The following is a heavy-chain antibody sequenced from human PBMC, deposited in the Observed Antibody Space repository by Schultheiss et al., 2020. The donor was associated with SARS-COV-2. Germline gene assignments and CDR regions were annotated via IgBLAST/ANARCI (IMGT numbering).Heavy chain of an antibody. D-gene: IGHD5-12*01. Sequence: GGSLRLSCAASGFSFSTYIMMWVRQAPEKGLEWVSSISSSSSYIYYADSVKGRFTISRDNAKNSLYLQMNSLRAEDTAVYYCAKDIEGGYGDYYYYGMDVWGQGTTVTVSS. V-gene: IGHV3-21*01. CDR1: GFSFSTYI. CDR3: AKDIEGGYGDYYYYGMDV. CDR2: ISSSSSYI. J-gene: IGHJ6*02.